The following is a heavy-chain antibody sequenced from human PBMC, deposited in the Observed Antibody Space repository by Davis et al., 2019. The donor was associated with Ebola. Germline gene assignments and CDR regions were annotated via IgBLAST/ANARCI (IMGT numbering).Heavy chain of an antibody. V-gene: IGHV3-33*01. CDR3: ARDLGAAAGTGGDY. CDR2: IWYDGSNK. Sequence: GESLKTPCAAPGFTFSSYGMHWVRQAPGKGLEWVAVIWYDGSNKYYADSVKGRFTISRDNSKNTLYLQMNSLRAEDTAVYYCARDLGAAAGTGGDYWGQGTLVTVSS. J-gene: IGHJ4*02. CDR1: GFTFSSYG. D-gene: IGHD6-13*01.